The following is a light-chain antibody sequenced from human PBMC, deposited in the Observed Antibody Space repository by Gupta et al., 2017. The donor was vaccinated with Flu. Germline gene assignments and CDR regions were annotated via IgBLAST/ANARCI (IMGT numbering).Light chain of an antibody. V-gene: IGLV2-14*01. CDR3: CSYVTVGL. J-gene: IGLJ1*01. CDR2: EVS. CDR1: NIDIGAYNY. Sequence: QSALTQPASVSGSPGQSIAISCTGTNIDIGAYNYVSWYQPHPGKAPKLIIYEVSKRPSGVSTRFSGSKSGNTASLTISGLQAEDESYYYCCSYVTVGLFGGGTKVTVL.